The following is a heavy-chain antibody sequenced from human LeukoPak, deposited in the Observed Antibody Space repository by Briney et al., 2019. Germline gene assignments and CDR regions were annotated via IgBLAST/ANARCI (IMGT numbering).Heavy chain of an antibody. V-gene: IGHV4-31*03. J-gene: IGHJ4*02. Sequence: SETLSLTCTVSGGSISSGSYYWSWIRQHPGKGLEWIGYIYYSGSTYYNPSLKSRVTISVDTSKNQFSLKLSSVTAADTAVYYCARFGRGYSYGSAYTPFDYWGQGTLVTVSS. CDR3: ARFGRGYSYGSAYTPFDY. CDR1: GGSISSGSYY. CDR2: IYYSGST. D-gene: IGHD5-18*01.